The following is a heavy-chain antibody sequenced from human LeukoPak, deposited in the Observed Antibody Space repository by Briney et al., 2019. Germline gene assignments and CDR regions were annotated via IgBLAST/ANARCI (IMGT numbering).Heavy chain of an antibody. CDR2: IYYSGST. Sequence: SETLSLTCTVSGGSISSSSYYWGWIRRPPGKGLEWIGSIYYSGSTYYNPSLKSRVTISVDTSKNQFSLKPSSVTAADTAVYYCAITRDGYSYGPDYFDYWGQGTLVTVSS. V-gene: IGHV4-39*01. CDR3: AITRDGYSYGPDYFDY. J-gene: IGHJ4*02. D-gene: IGHD5-18*01. CDR1: GGSISSSSYY.